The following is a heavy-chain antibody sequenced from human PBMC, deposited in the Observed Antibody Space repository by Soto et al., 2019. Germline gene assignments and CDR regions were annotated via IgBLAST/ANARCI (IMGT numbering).Heavy chain of an antibody. CDR3: ARGVVVVAASQLGWFDP. J-gene: IGHJ5*02. CDR1: GGTFSSYA. CDR2: IIPIFGTT. Sequence: QVQLVQSGAEVKKPGSSVKVSCKASGGTFSSYAISWVRQAPGQGLEWMGGIIPIFGTTKYTQKFQDRLTITADESTSTAYMELSGLRSGDTAVYYCARGVVVVAASQLGWFDPWGQGTLVTVSS. D-gene: IGHD2-15*01. V-gene: IGHV1-69*01.